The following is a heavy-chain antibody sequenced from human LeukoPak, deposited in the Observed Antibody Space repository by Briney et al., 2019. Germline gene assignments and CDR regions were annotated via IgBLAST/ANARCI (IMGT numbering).Heavy chain of an antibody. D-gene: IGHD3-9*01. V-gene: IGHV4-30-4*08. CDR2: IYYSGST. CDR1: GGSISSGDYY. CDR3: AVHVLRYFDWLSLDAFDI. Sequence: SQTLSLTCTVSGGSISSGDYYWSWIRQPPGKGLEWIGYIYYSGSTYYNPSLKSRVTISVDTSKNQFSLKLSSVTAADTAVYYCAVHVLRYFDWLSLDAFDIWGQGTMVTVSS. J-gene: IGHJ3*02.